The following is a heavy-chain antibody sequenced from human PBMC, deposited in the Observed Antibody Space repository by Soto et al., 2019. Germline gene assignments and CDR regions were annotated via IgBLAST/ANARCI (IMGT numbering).Heavy chain of an antibody. V-gene: IGHV3-48*03. CDR3: ARDQRGTVLRFLEWLDYGMDV. D-gene: IGHD3-3*01. Sequence: EVQLVESGGGLVQPGGSPRLSCAASGFTFSSYEMNWVRQAPGKGLEWVSYISSSGSTIYYADSVKGRFTISRDNAKNSLYLQMNSLRAEDTAVYYCARDQRGTVLRFLEWLDYGMDVWGQGTTVTVSS. CDR1: GFTFSSYE. J-gene: IGHJ6*02. CDR2: ISSSGSTI.